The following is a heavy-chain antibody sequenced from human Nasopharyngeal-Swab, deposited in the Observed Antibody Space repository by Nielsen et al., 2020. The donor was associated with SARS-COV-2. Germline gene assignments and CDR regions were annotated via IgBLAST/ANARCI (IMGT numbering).Heavy chain of an antibody. CDR3: ARGGYSGGPAYFDY. CDR2: ISPYNGNR. Sequence: ASVKVSCKASGYTLTGYYMHWVRQAPGQGLEWLGWISPYNGNRNYAEKVLGRVTMTTDTSTSTAYMELKSLRSDDMGVYYCARGGYSGGPAYFDYWGQGTLVTVSS. D-gene: IGHD6-19*01. J-gene: IGHJ4*02. CDR1: GYTLTGYY. V-gene: IGHV1-18*03.